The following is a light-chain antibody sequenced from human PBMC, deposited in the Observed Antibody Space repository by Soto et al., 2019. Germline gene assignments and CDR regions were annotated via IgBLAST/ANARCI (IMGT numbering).Light chain of an antibody. V-gene: IGLV2-14*01. CDR1: SSDIGDYKY. CDR3: SSARSITQPPVV. J-gene: IGLJ2*01. CDR2: EVT. Sequence: QSALTQPASVSGSPGQSVTISCTGGSSDIGDYKYVSWYQQSPGKATKLMLYEVTNRPSGVSVRFSGSKSGNTASLTITGLQDDDDADDYCSSARSITQPPVVFGGGTKVTVL.